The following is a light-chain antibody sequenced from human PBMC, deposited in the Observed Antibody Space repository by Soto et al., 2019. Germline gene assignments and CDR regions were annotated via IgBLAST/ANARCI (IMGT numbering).Light chain of an antibody. V-gene: IGKV4-1*01. CDR1: QSILDRSKNKYY. CDR2: WAS. CDR3: QQYFTSLWT. Sequence: DIVMTESPDSLAVSLGERATFNCKSSQSILDRSKNKYYLAWYQQKSGQPPKLLIYWASLREPGVPDRFTGSGSGTDFTLTISSLQAEDVAVYYCQQYFTSLWTFGQGTKVEI. J-gene: IGKJ1*01.